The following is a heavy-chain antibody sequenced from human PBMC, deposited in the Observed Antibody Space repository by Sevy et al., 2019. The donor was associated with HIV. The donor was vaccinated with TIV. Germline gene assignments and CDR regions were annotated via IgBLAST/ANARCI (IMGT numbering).Heavy chain of an antibody. CDR3: ARAGDYVWGSYRFDAFDI. CDR1: GDSVSSNSAA. J-gene: IGHJ3*02. CDR2: TYYRSKWYN. V-gene: IGHV6-1*01. Sequence: SQTLSLTCAISGDSVSSNSAAWNWIRQSPSRGLEWLGRTYYRSKWYNDYAVSVKSRITINPDTSKNQCSLQLNSVTPEDTAVYYCARAGDYVWGSYRFDAFDIWGQGTMVTVSS. D-gene: IGHD3-16*02.